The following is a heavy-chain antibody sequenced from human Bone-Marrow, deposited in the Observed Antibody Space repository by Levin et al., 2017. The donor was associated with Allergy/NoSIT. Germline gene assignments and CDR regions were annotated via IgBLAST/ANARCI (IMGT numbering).Heavy chain of an antibody. CDR2: FDPEKDQT. Sequence: PGGSLRLSCKVSGYTVSELAMFWVRQGPGKGLEWMGGFDPEKDQTIYAQKFEGRVTMTEDTSADTAYMELSSLRFEDTAVYYCGTDFRRDGNDYYTHGYWGQGTLVTVSS. CDR3: GTDFRRDGNDYYTHGY. D-gene: IGHD5-24*01. J-gene: IGHJ4*02. CDR1: GYTVSELA. V-gene: IGHV1-24*01.